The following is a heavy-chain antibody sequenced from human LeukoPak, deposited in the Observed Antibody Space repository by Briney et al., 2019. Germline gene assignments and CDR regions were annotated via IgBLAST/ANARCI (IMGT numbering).Heavy chain of an antibody. D-gene: IGHD6-13*01. V-gene: IGHV4-31*03. Sequence: SQTLPLTCTVSAGSISSGGYYWSWIRQHPGKVLEWIGYIYYSGSTYYNPSLKSRVTISVDTSKNQFSLKLSSVTAADTAVYYCARVLGTTKQLGGYYFDYWGQGTLVTVSS. CDR2: IYYSGST. CDR1: AGSISSGGYY. CDR3: ARVLGTTKQLGGYYFDY. J-gene: IGHJ4*02.